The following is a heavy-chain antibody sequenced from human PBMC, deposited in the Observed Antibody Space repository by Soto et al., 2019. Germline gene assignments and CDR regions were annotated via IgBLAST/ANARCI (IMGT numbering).Heavy chain of an antibody. CDR3: ARHGGYYFEY. CDR2: IYHGLSI. CDR1: SVSFSGYY. V-gene: IGHV4-34*01. J-gene: IGHJ4*02. Sequence: WETLSLTCAFYSVSFSGYYWSCIRQPPGKGLEWIGEIYHGLSIVYNPSLKSRVTISGDSFKNQFSLKLSSVTAADTAVYYCARHGGYYFEYWGQGTLFTVSS. D-gene: IGHD3-16*01.